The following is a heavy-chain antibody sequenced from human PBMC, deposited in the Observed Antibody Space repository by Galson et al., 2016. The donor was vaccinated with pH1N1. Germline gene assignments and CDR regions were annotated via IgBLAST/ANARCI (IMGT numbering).Heavy chain of an antibody. V-gene: IGHV4-38-2*01. CDR2: VFQSGST. Sequence: LRLSCAASGFTFSSYWMSWVRQAPGKGLEWIGSVFQSGSTYYNPSLKSRVTISLDTSKNQFSLKLNSVTAADTAVYYCATRMEGAALEYFQDWGQGTLVTVSS. CDR3: ATRMEGAALEYFQD. D-gene: IGHD2-15*01. J-gene: IGHJ1*01. CDR1: GFTFSSYW.